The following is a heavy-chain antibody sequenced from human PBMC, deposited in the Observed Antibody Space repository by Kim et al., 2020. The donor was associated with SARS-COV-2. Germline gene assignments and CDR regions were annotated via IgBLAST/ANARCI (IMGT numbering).Heavy chain of an antibody. Sequence: ASVKVSCKASGYTFTSYGISWVRQAPGQGLEWMGWISAYNGNTNYAQKLQGRVTMTTDTSTSTAYMELRSLRSDDTAVYYCARGEPRYYYDSSGYYPFDYWGQGTLVTVSS. CDR2: ISAYNGNT. V-gene: IGHV1-18*01. J-gene: IGHJ4*02. CDR1: GYTFTSYG. CDR3: ARGEPRYYYDSSGYYPFDY. D-gene: IGHD3-22*01.